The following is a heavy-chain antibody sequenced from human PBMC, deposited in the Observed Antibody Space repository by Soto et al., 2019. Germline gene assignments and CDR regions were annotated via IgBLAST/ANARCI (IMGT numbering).Heavy chain of an antibody. CDR3: ARGGLQLWKDYYYYYGMDV. CDR1: GYTFTSYA. CDR2: INAGNGNT. D-gene: IGHD5-18*01. Sequence: QVQLVQSGAEVKKPGASVKVSCKASGYTFTSYAMHWVRQAPGQRLEWMGWINAGNGNTKYSQKFQGRVTITRDTPASTAYMELSSLRSEDTAVYYCARGGLQLWKDYYYYYGMDVWGQGTTVTVSS. V-gene: IGHV1-3*01. J-gene: IGHJ6*02.